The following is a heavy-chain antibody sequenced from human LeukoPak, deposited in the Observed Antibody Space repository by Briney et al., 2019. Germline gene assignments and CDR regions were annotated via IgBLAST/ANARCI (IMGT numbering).Heavy chain of an antibody. CDR3: ARDSGNWYVDY. CDR1: GFTFSDYY. CDR2: ISSTSNTI. Sequence: GGSLRLSCAASGFTFSDYYMGWIRQPPGGGLEWLSYISSTSNTIYYADPVQGRFTISRDNAKNSLHLQMHSLRAEDTAVYYCARDSGNWYVDYWGQGTLVTVSS. J-gene: IGHJ4*02. D-gene: IGHD1-1*01. V-gene: IGHV3-11*04.